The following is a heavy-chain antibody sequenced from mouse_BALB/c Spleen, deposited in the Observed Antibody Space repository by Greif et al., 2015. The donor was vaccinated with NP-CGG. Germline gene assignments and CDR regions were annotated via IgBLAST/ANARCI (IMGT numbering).Heavy chain of an antibody. CDR1: GYTFTDYW. CDR2: IDTSDSYT. CDR3: ARGGLLIAY. V-gene: IGHV1-69*01. D-gene: IGHD2-3*01. J-gene: IGHJ3*01. Sequence: QVQLQQSGAELVMPGASAKMSCKASGYTFTDYWMHWVKQRPGQGLEWIGAIDTSDSYTSYNQKFKGKATLTVDESSSTAYMQLSSLTSEDSAVYYCARGGLLIAYWGQGTLVTVSA.